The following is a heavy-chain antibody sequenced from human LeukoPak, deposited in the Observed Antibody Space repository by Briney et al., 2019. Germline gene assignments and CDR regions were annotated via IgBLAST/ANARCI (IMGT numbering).Heavy chain of an antibody. CDR2: INHSGST. CDR1: GGSFSGYY. Sequence: RPSETLSLTCAVYGGSFSGYYWSWIRQPPGKGLEWTGEINHSGSTNYNPYLKSRVTISVDTSKNQFSLKLSSVTAADTAVYYCARGRMVRGVIITTPIDYWGQGTLVTVSS. J-gene: IGHJ4*02. V-gene: IGHV4-34*01. D-gene: IGHD3-10*01. CDR3: ARGRMVRGVIITTPIDY.